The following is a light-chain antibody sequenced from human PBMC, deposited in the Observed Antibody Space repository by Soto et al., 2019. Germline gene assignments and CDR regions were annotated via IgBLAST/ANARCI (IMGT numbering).Light chain of an antibody. J-gene: IGKJ2*01. CDR3: QQYNNWHPYT. CDR1: QSVSSN. Sequence: EIVMTQSPATLSVSPGERATLSCRASQSVSSNLAWYQQKPGQAPRLLIYGASTRATGIPARFSGSGSGTELTLTISRLQSEDFAVYYCQQYNNWHPYTFGQGTKLEIK. V-gene: IGKV3-15*01. CDR2: GAS.